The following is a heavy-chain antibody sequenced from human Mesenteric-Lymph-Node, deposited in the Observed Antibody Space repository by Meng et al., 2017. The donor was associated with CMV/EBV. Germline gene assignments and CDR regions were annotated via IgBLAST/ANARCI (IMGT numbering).Heavy chain of an antibody. D-gene: IGHD1-26*01. Sequence: CAASGFTFSSYAMHWVRQAPGKGLEWVAVISYDGSNKYYADSVKGRFTISRDNSKNTLYPQMNSLRAEDTAVYYCARVLGATTYFDYWGQGTLVTVSS. CDR2: ISYDGSNK. J-gene: IGHJ4*02. CDR3: ARVLGATTYFDY. CDR1: GFTFSSYA. V-gene: IGHV3-30*04.